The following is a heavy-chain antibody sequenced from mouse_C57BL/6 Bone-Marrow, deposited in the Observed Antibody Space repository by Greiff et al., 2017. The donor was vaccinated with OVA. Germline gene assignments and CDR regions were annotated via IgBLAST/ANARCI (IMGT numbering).Heavy chain of an antibody. CDR1: GYSITSDY. CDR2: ISYSGST. CDR3: ARYYYGSSYDAMDY. Sequence: DVMLVESGPGLAKPSLPLPLTCSVTGYSITSDYWNWIRKFPGNKLEYMGYISYSGSTYYNPSLKSRISITRDTSKNQYYLQLNSVTTEDTATYYCARYYYGSSYDAMDYWGQGTSVTVSS. V-gene: IGHV3-8*01. D-gene: IGHD1-1*01. J-gene: IGHJ4*01.